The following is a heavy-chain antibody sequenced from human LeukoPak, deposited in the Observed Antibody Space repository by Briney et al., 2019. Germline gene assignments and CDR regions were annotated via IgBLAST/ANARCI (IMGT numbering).Heavy chain of an antibody. Sequence: SQTLCLACTVSGGSISSGGYYWNWIRQPPGKGLEWIGYIYHSGSTYYNPSLKSRVTISVDRSKNQFYLKLSSVTAADTAVYYCARRHITGTGDYWGQGTLVTVSS. J-gene: IGHJ4*02. CDR2: IYHSGST. CDR1: GGSISSGGYY. D-gene: IGHD1/OR15-1a*01. V-gene: IGHV4-30-2*01. CDR3: ARRHITGTGDY.